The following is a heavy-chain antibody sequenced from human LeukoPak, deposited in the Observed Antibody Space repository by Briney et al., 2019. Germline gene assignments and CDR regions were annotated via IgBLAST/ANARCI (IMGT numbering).Heavy chain of an antibody. V-gene: IGHV3-30*02. CDR2: IRYDGSNK. J-gene: IGHJ4*02. CDR1: GFTFSSYG. D-gene: IGHD5-18*01. Sequence: GGSLRLSCAASGFTFSSYGMHWVRQAPGKGLEWVAFIRYDGSNKYYADSVKGRFTISRDNSKNTLYLQMNSLRAEDTAVYYCARVTAIIGWIDYWGQGTLVTVSS. CDR3: ARVTAIIGWIDY.